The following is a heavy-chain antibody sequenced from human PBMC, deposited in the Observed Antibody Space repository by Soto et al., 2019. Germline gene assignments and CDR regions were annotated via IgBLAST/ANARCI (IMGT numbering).Heavy chain of an antibody. CDR1: GFTFSSCS. D-gene: IGHD1-1*01. CDR3: ARAPAVTSRDYYYYYGMDV. Sequence: LRLSCAASGFTFSSCSMNWVRQAPGKGLEWVSSISSSSSYIYYADSVKGRFTISRDNAKNSLYLQMNSLRAEDTAVYYCARAPAVTSRDYYYYYGMDVWGQGTTVT. J-gene: IGHJ6*02. CDR2: ISSSSSYI. V-gene: IGHV3-21*01.